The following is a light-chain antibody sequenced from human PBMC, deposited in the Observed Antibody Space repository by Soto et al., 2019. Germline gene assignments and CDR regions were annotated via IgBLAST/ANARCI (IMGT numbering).Light chain of an antibody. V-gene: IGKV1-5*01. Sequence: DIQMTQSPSTLSASVGDRVTIACRSSQSISSWLAWYQQKPGKAPNLLIYDASSLESGVPSRFSGSGSGTEFTLTINGLQPDDFATYYCQQYNGYRTWTFGQGTKVDIK. J-gene: IGKJ1*01. CDR2: DAS. CDR1: QSISSW. CDR3: QQYNGYRTWT.